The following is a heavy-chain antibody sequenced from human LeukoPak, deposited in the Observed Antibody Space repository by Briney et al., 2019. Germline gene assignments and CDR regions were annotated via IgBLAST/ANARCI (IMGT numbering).Heavy chain of an antibody. V-gene: IGHV4-34*01. Sequence: SETLSLTCAVYGGSFSGYYWSWIRQPPGKGLEWIGEINHSGSTNYNPSLKSRVTISVDTSKNQFSLKLSSVTAADTAVYYCARASAASAGGKNLDYWGQGTLVTVPS. CDR1: GGSFSGYY. D-gene: IGHD3-16*01. J-gene: IGHJ4*02. CDR3: ARASAASAGGKNLDY. CDR2: INHSGST.